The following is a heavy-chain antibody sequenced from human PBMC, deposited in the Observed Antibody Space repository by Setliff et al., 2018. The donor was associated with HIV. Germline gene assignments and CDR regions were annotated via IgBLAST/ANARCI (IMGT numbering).Heavy chain of an antibody. CDR1: GYTFTSYY. J-gene: IGHJ6*03. Sequence: SVKVSCKASGYTFTSYYMHWVRQAPGQGLEWMGRIIPIFGTANYAQKFQGRVTITADKSTSTAYMELSSLRSEDTAVYYCARRAAVGSSPNDYMDVWGKGTTVTVSS. D-gene: IGHD6-6*01. CDR3: ARRAAVGSSPNDYMDV. CDR2: IIPIFGTA. V-gene: IGHV1-69*06.